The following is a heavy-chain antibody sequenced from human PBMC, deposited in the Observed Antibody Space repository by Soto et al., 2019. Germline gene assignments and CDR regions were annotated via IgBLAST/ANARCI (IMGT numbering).Heavy chain of an antibody. D-gene: IGHD3-3*01. V-gene: IGHV1-18*01. Sequence: ASVKVSCKASGYTFTRSGISWVRQAPGQGLEWMGWISTYNGDTNYAQTFQGRVTMTTDTSTSTVHMEVRSLRSDDTAVYYCAIFCLSPYYYYGMYFWGQGSSVTVS. CDR2: ISTYNGDT. CDR3: AIFCLSPYYYYGMYF. CDR1: GYTFTRSG. J-gene: IGHJ6*02.